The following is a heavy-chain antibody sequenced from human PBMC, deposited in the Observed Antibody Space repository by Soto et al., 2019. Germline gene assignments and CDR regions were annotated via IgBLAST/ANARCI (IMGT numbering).Heavy chain of an antibody. V-gene: IGHV3-48*01. D-gene: IGHD3-10*01. J-gene: IGHJ4*02. CDR1: GFTFSNYS. CDR2: SSRSGSTM. Sequence: EVQLVESGGDLVQPGGSLRLSCAASGFTFSNYSMNWVRQAPGKGLEWVSYSSRSGSTMYYADSVEGRFTISRDNAKNSLYLQMNSLRAEDTAVYYCGHYGSGGDDYWGQGTLVTVSS. CDR3: GHYGSGGDDY.